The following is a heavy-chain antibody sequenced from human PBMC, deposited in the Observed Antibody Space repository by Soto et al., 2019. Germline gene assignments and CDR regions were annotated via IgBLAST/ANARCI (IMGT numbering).Heavy chain of an antibody. V-gene: IGHV3-7*01. D-gene: IGHD6-25*01. J-gene: IGHJ4*02. CDR3: AREKRANGYFDY. CDR2: IKKDGSEK. CDR1: GFAFSAYY. Sequence: EVQLVESGGGVVQPGGSLRLSCAASGFAFSAYYMTWVRQAPGKGLEWVANIKKDGSEKYYAGSVNGRFIISRDDAKNLLFLQMNSLRVEDTALYYCAREKRANGYFDYWGQGTPVTVSA.